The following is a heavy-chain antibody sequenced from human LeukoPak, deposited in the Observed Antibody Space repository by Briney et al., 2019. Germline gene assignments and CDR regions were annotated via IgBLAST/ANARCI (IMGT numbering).Heavy chain of an antibody. CDR3: ARLKCISTTCPSRYVMDV. CDR2: IYPSGST. D-gene: IGHD2-2*01. J-gene: IGHJ6*02. V-gene: IGHV4-4*07. CDR1: GGSISSYY. Sequence: TETLSLTCTVSGGSISSYYWTWIRQPAGKGLEWIGRIYPSGSTNYNPSLKSRVTMSVDTSKNQFSLKLSSVTAADTAVYYCARLKCISTTCPSRYVMDVWGQGTTVTVSS.